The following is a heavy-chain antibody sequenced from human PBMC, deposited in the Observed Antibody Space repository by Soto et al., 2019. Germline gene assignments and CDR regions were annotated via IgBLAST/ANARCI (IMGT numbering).Heavy chain of an antibody. J-gene: IGHJ6*02. Sequence: SETLSLTCAVYGGSFSGYYWSWIRQPPGKGLEWIGEINHSGSTNYNPSLKSRVTISVDTSKNQFSLKLSSVTAADTAVYYCARFRRLDGMDVWGQGTTVTVSS. CDR1: GGSFSGYY. CDR2: INHSGST. CDR3: ARFRRLDGMDV. V-gene: IGHV4-34*01.